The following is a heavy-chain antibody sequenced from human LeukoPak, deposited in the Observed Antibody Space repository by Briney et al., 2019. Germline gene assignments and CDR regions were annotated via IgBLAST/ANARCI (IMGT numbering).Heavy chain of an antibody. CDR1: GYSFTSYW. D-gene: IGHD1-14*01. CDR3: ARPGEPDLAGYIQH. CDR2: VYPADSDT. Sequence: GESLKISCKGSGYSFTSYWIAWVRQMPGQGLEWIGVVYPADSDTRYSRSFQGQVTISVDKSIKTAFLQWSNLKASDTAMSYCARPGEPDLAGYIQHWGQGTLVTVSS. V-gene: IGHV5-51*01. J-gene: IGHJ1*01.